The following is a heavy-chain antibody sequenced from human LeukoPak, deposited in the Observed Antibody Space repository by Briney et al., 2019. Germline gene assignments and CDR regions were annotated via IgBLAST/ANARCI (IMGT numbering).Heavy chain of an antibody. V-gene: IGHV3-23*01. J-gene: IGHJ6*02. CDR2: ISDIVGNT. Sequence: GGSLRLSCAASRFTFSSYAMNWVRPAPGRGVEWLSPISDIVGNTYYAVSVKGRFTISRDNAKNSLYLQMNSLRAEDTAVYYCTRGHYGLDVWGQGTTVTVSS. CDR1: RFTFSSYA. CDR3: TRGHYGLDV.